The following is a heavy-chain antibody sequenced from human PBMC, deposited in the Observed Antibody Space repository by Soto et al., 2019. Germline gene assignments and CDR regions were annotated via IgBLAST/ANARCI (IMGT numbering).Heavy chain of an antibody. J-gene: IGHJ4*02. CDR3: ARHDYDPAYFDY. V-gene: IGHV4-59*08. D-gene: IGHD3-22*01. CDR1: GGSISSYY. Sequence: PSETLSLTCTVSGGSISSYYWRWIRQPPGNGQELIGYIYYIRSTNYNPFLKSRCTISVQSLKNKFSLKLSSVTAAETAVYYCARHDYDPAYFDYWGQGTLVTVSS. CDR2: IYYIRST.